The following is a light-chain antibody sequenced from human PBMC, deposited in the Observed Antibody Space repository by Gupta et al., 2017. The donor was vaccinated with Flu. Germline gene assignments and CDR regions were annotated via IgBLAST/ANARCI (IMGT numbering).Light chain of an antibody. CDR3: QHVCNSDT. CDR2: GVS. V-gene: IGKV3-20*01. J-gene: IGKJ3*01. CDR1: QSVGNTY. Sequence: EIVLTQSPGTLSLSPGERATLSCRASQSVGNTYLAWYQQKPGQTPRLLIYGVSSRATGIPDRFSGSGSGTDFTLTSSRREPEDFAVYYGQHVCNSDTFGHGTKVEIK.